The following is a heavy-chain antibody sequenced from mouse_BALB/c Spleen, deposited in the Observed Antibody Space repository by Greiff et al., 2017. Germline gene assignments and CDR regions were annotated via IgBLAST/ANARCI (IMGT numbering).Heavy chain of an antibody. J-gene: IGHJ1*01. Sequence: EVKLQESGGGLVQPGGSLKLSCAASGFTFSSYGMSWVRQTPDKRLELVATINSNGGSTYYPDSVKGRFTISRDNAKNTLYLQMSSLKSEDTAMYYCARVGYYYGSSSYWYFDVWGAGTTVTVSS. CDR1: GFTFSSYG. CDR3: ARVGYYYGSSSYWYFDV. CDR2: INSNGGST. V-gene: IGHV5-6-3*01. D-gene: IGHD1-1*01.